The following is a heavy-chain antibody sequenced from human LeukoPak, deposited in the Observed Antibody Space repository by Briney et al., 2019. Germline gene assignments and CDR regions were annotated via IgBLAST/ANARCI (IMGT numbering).Heavy chain of an antibody. J-gene: IGHJ3*01. CDR3: VAASGAFDV. CDR2: IDSDSSDI. V-gene: IGHV3-21*05. Sequence: GGSLRLSCAASGFTFRVYAMNWVRQAPGKGLEWVSYIDSDSSDILYAGSVKGRFTISRDIARNSLYLQMNSLRAEDTAVYYCVAASGAFDVWGRGTMVTVSS. D-gene: IGHD6-19*01. CDR1: GFTFRVYA.